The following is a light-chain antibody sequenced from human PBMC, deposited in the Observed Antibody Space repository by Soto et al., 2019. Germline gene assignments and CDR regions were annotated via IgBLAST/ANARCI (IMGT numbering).Light chain of an antibody. Sequence: QSALTQPASVSGSPGQSIIISCTGTSSDVGGYNYVSWYQQHPDRAPKLMIYEVSNRPSGVSNRFSGSKSGNTASLTISGLQAEDEADYYCSSYTRSSTWVFGGGTKLTVL. CDR1: SSDVGGYNY. J-gene: IGLJ3*02. CDR2: EVS. V-gene: IGLV2-14*01. CDR3: SSYTRSSTWV.